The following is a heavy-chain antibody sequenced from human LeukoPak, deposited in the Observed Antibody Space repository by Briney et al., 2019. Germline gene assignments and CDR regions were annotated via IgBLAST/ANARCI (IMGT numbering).Heavy chain of an antibody. J-gene: IGHJ6*03. V-gene: IGHV3-23*01. CDR2: IGGSDGRT. Sequence: GGSLRLSCAASGFTFSTDAMSWVRQAPGKGLEWVSLIGGSDGRTRYADSVKGRFIISRDNSKNTLYLEMNSLRAEDTAVYYCAKDSSSYDWGYMDVWGKGTTVTISS. CDR1: GFTFSTDA. CDR3: AKDSSSYDWGYMDV. D-gene: IGHD3-22*01.